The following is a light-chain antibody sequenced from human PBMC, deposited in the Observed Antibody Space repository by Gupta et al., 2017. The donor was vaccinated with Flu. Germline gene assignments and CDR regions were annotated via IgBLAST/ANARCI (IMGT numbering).Light chain of an antibody. V-gene: IGKV3-20*01. CDR2: GGT. CDR3: QQDCRSPRT. J-gene: IGKJ1*01. CDR1: KSVVRTY. Sequence: GSPVLAAGERLTRAGRASKSVVRTYFAWSKARRGQTARVVTRGGTNRGTGIPHRLSGSRSGAEFALTIRTTEPEDFAVYQCQQDCRSPRTFGQGTKVEIK.